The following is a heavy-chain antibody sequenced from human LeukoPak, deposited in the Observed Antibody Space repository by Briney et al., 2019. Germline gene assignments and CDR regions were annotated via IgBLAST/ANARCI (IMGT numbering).Heavy chain of an antibody. Sequence: ASVKVSCKASGYTFTSYGINWVRQATGQGLEWMGWMNPNSGNTGYAQKFQGRVTMTRNTSISTAYMELSSLRSEDTAVYYCARGLRKYKYPPGYWGQGTLVTVSS. CDR3: ARGLRKYKYPPGY. CDR2: MNPNSGNT. V-gene: IGHV1-8*02. CDR1: GYTFTSYG. J-gene: IGHJ4*02. D-gene: IGHD1-14*01.